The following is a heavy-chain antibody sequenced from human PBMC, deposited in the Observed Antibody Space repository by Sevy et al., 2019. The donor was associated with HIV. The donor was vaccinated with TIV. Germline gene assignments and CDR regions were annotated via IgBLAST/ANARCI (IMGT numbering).Heavy chain of an antibody. V-gene: IGHV3-30-3*01. J-gene: IGHJ6*02. D-gene: IGHD6-19*01. CDR1: GFTFSSYA. CDR3: ARGIAVAGTRGYYYGMDV. Sequence: GGSLRLSCAASGFTFSSYAMHWVRQAPGKGLEWVAVISYDGSNKYYADSVKGRFTISRDNSKNTLCLQMNSLRAEDTAVYYCARGIAVAGTRGYYYGMDVWGQGTTVTVSS. CDR2: ISYDGSNK.